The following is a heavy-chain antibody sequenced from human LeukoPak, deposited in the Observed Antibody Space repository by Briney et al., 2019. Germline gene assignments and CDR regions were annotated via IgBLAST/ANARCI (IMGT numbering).Heavy chain of an antibody. CDR3: AKSPYGSGWHIDY. CDR1: GFTFSTYG. J-gene: IGHJ4*02. CDR2: ISHRGTDE. D-gene: IGHD6-19*01. V-gene: IGHV3-30*18. Sequence: PGGSLRLSCAASGFTFSTYGMHGVRQAPGKGLEWVAVISHRGTDEHYADSVKGRFTISRDNSRTTLHLQMNSMRAEDTAVYYCAKSPYGSGWHIDYWGQGTLVTVSS.